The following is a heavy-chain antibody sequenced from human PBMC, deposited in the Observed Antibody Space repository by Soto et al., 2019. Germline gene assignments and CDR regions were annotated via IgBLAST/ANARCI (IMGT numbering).Heavy chain of an antibody. CDR1: GGYISSDY. D-gene: IGHD1-26*01. J-gene: IGHJ4*02. CDR2: ISYTGST. CDR3: ARVLSGSSLFDY. Sequence: SSEPQSLTCTVSGGYISSDYWSWIRQPPGKGLEWIGYISYTGSTNYNPSLKGLVTISVDTSKNQFSLKLSSVTAADTAVYYCARVLSGSSLFDYWGQGTLVTVSS. V-gene: IGHV4-59*01.